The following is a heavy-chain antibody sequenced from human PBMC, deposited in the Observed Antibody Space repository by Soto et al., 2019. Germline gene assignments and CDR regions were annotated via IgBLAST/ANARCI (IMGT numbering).Heavy chain of an antibody. J-gene: IGHJ6*02. Sequence: QVQLVQSGAEVKKPGSSMKVSCKASGGTFSSYAISWVRQAPGQGLEWMGGIIPIFGTANYAQKFQGRVTITADESTSTAYMELSSLRSEDTAVYYCARDKGGYGDYFDYYYYYGMDVWGQGTTVTVSS. D-gene: IGHD4-17*01. V-gene: IGHV1-69*01. CDR2: IIPIFGTA. CDR3: ARDKGGYGDYFDYYYYYGMDV. CDR1: GGTFSSYA.